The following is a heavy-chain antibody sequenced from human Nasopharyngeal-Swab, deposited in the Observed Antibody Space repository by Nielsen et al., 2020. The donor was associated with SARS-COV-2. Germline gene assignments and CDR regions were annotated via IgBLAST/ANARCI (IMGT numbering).Heavy chain of an antibody. CDR3: ARVTPTLYDSSGYLFDY. CDR1: EYTFTSYY. Sequence: ASVKVSCKASEYTFTSYYMHWVRQAPGQGLEWMGIINPSGGSTSYAQKFQGRVTMTRDTSTSTVYMELSSLRSEDTAVYYCARVTPTLYDSSGYLFDYWGQGTLVTVSS. D-gene: IGHD3-22*01. CDR2: INPSGGST. V-gene: IGHV1-46*01. J-gene: IGHJ4*02.